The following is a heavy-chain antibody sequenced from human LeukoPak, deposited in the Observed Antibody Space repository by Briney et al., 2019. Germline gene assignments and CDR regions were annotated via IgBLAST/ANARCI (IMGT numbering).Heavy chain of an antibody. CDR3: ARGGGLDV. D-gene: IGHD3-16*01. V-gene: IGHV3-7*03. CDR2: INHNGNVN. J-gene: IGHJ6*02. CDR1: GFTFSSSD. Sequence: GGSLRLSCAASGFTFSSSDMHWVRQAPGKGLEWVASINHNGNVNYYVDSVKGRFTISRDNAKNSLYLQMSNLRAEDTAVYFCARGGGLDVWGQGATVTVSS.